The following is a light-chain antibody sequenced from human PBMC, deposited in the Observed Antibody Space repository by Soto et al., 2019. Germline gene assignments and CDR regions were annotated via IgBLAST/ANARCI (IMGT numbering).Light chain of an antibody. V-gene: IGLV3-1*01. Sequence: SSELTQPPSVSVSPGQTASITCSGDKLGDKYACWYQQKPGQSPVVVIYQDSKRPSGIPERFSGSNSGNTATLTISGTQAMDEADYYCQVWDTSTYVFGTGTKVTVL. CDR1: KLGDKY. CDR3: QVWDTSTYV. CDR2: QDS. J-gene: IGLJ1*01.